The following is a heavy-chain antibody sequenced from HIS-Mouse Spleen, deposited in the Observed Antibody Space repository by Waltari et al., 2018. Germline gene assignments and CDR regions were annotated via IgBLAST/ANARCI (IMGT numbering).Heavy chain of an antibody. Sequence: EVQLLESGGGLVQPGGSLRFSCAAAGLPFSSYALSWVRQAPGRGREWVSGVSGRCGSTYFAASVNGRFTISRYNSRNTRYRQMNSLRAEDTAVYYCAKDPRDYWGQGTLVTVSS. CDR1: GLPFSSYA. CDR2: VSGRCGST. J-gene: IGHJ4*02. CDR3: AKDPRDY. V-gene: IGHV3-23*01.